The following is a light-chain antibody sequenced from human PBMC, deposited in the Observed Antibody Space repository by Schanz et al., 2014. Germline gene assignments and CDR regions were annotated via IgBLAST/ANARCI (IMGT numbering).Light chain of an antibody. V-gene: IGKV3D-20*02. CDR1: QSVSSNY. Sequence: IVLTQSPGTLSLSPGERATLSCRASQSVSSNYLAWYQQKPGQAPRLLIYSASTRATGIPARFSGSGSGTDFTLTISSLEPEDFAVYYCQHRNNWQWTFGQGTKVEI. CDR2: SAS. J-gene: IGKJ1*01. CDR3: QHRNNWQWT.